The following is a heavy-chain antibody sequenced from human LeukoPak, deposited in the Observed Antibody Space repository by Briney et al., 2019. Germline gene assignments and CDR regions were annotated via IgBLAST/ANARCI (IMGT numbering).Heavy chain of an antibody. CDR1: GFTFSSYG. D-gene: IGHD1-14*01. Sequence: PGGSLRLSCAASGFTFSSYGMHWVRQAPGKGLEWVAVISYDGSNKYYADSVKGRFTIPRDNSKNTLYLQMNSLRAEDTAVYYCAKELSRMTFDYWGQGTLVTVSS. CDR3: AKELSRMTFDY. CDR2: ISYDGSNK. J-gene: IGHJ4*02. V-gene: IGHV3-30*18.